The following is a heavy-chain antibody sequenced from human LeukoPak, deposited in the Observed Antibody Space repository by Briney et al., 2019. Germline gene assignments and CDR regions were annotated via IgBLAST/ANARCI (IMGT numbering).Heavy chain of an antibody. Sequence: GGSLRLSCAASGFTFSSYGMHWVRQAPGKGLEWVAFIRYDGSNKYYADSVKGRFTISRDNAKNSLYLQMNSLRAEDTAVYYCARVEDPVVWGQGTLVTVSS. CDR1: GFTFSSYG. D-gene: IGHD2-15*01. J-gene: IGHJ4*02. V-gene: IGHV3-30*02. CDR3: ARVEDPVV. CDR2: IRYDGSNK.